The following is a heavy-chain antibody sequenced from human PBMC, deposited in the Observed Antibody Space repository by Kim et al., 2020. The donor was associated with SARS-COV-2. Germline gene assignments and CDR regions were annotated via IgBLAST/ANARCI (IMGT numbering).Heavy chain of an antibody. CDR2: ISSSSSYI. J-gene: IGHJ6*02. CDR3: ARDEPGVYDILTGYSLGYYYYGMDV. D-gene: IGHD3-9*01. CDR1: GFTFSSYS. V-gene: IGHV3-21*01. Sequence: GGSLRLSCAASGFTFSSYSMNWVRQAPGKGLEWVSSISSSSSYIYYADSVKGRFTISRDNAKNSLYLQMNSLRAEDTAVYYCARDEPGVYDILTGYSLGYYYYGMDVWGQGTTVTVSS.